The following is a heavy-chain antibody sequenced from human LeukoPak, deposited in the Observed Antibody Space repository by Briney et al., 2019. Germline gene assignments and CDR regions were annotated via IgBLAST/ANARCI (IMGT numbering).Heavy chain of an antibody. J-gene: IGHJ4*02. CDR2: IYPGDSDT. D-gene: IGHD6-19*01. CDR1: GCSFTSYW. CDR3: ARRRAVAGYYYFDY. Sequence: GESLKISCKGSGCSFTSYWIGWVRQMPGKGLEWMGIIYPGDSDTRYSPSFQGQVTISVDKSISTAYLQWSSLKASDTAMYYCARRRAVAGYYYFDYWGQGTLVTVSS. V-gene: IGHV5-51*01.